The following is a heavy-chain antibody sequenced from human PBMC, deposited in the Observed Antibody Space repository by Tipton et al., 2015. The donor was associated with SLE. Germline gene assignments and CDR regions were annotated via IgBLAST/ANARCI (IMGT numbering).Heavy chain of an antibody. D-gene: IGHD2-2*01. V-gene: IGHV3-21*03. CDR2: ISSSSRYI. Sequence: SLRLSCAPFGFILRDDSMNWVRPAPGKGLVLFSSISSSSRYIYHAESLKGRFTISRDNAKNSLYLQMNSLRVEDTAVYFCAGDDYASAITWGQGILVTAPS. CDR1: GFILRDDS. CDR3: AGDDYASAIT. J-gene: IGHJ5*02.